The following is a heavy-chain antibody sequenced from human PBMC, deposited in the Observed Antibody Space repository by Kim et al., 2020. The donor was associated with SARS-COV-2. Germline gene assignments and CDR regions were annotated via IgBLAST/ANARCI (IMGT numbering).Heavy chain of an antibody. Sequence: GGSLRLSCAASGFTFSNAWMSWVRQAPGKGLEWVGRIKSKTDGGTTDYAAPVKGRFTISRDDSKNMLYLQMNSLKTEDTAVYYCTTDYSNYGMDVWGQGTTVTVSS. CDR3: TTDYSNYGMDV. J-gene: IGHJ6*02. CDR1: GFTFSNAW. D-gene: IGHD4-4*01. CDR2: IKSKTDGGTT. V-gene: IGHV3-15*01.